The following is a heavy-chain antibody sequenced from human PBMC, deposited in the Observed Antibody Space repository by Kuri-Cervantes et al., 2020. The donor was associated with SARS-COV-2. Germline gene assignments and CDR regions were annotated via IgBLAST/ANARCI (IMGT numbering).Heavy chain of an antibody. J-gene: IGHJ6*03. V-gene: IGHV3-21*01. D-gene: IGHD6-13*01. Sequence: GGSLRLSCAASGFTFSSYSMNWVRQAPEKGLEWVSYISSSSSYKYYADSVKGRFTISRNKTKNSLYLQMNSLRAEDTAVYYCARVISSSWSNYYYYYMDVWGKGTTVTVSS. CDR2: ISSSSSYK. CDR1: GFTFSSYS. CDR3: ARVISSSWSNYYYYYMDV.